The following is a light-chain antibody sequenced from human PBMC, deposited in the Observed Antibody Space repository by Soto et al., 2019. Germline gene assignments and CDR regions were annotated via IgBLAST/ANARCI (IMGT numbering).Light chain of an antibody. Sequence: QSVLTQPPSASGTPGQRVTISCSGSSSNIGSNYVYWYQQLPGTAPKLLIYRNNQRPSGVPDRVSGSKSGTSASLAISGLRSEDEADYYCAAWDDSLSVNWVFGGGTKLTVL. CDR3: AAWDDSLSVNWV. V-gene: IGLV1-47*01. CDR2: RNN. CDR1: SSNIGSNY. J-gene: IGLJ3*02.